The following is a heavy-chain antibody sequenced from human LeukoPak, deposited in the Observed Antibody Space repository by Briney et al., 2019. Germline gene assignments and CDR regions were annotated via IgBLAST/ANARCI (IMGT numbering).Heavy chain of an antibody. CDR2: ISYDGNNK. D-gene: IGHD6-19*01. CDR1: GFTFSSYG. Sequence: GGSLRLSCAASGFTFSSYGIHWVRQAPGKGLEWVTFISYDGNNKYYADSVKCRFTISRDNSENTLYLQMNSLRAEDTALYYCARDSGRVAGDYYFDYWGQGTLVTVSS. V-gene: IGHV3-30-3*01. J-gene: IGHJ4*02. CDR3: ARDSGRVAGDYYFDY.